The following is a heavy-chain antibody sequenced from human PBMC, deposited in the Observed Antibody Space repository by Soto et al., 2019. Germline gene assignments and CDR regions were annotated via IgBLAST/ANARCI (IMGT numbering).Heavy chain of an antibody. CDR3: ARHFTMVRGVTYGMDV. CDR2: IDPSDSYT. D-gene: IGHD3-10*01. Sequence: GESLKISCKGSGYSFTSYWISWVRQMPGKGLEWMGRIDPSDSYTRYSPSFQGQVTISADKSISTAYLQWSSLKASDTAMYYCARHFTMVRGVTYGMDVWGQGTTVTVSS. J-gene: IGHJ6*02. V-gene: IGHV5-10-1*04. CDR1: GYSFTSYW.